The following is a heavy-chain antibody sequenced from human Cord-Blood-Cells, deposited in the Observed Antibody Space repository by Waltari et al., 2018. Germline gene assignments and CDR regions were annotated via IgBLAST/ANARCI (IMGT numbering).Heavy chain of an antibody. Sequence: EVQLVESGGGLVKPGGSLRLSCAASGFTFSSYSMNWVRQAPGKGLGWGSSIGSSSSYIYYADSVKCRFTISRDNAKNSLYLQMNSLRAEDTAVYYCARGTLIVGALIDIWGQGTMVTVSS. J-gene: IGHJ3*02. CDR3: ARGTLIVGALIDI. CDR2: IGSSSSYI. D-gene: IGHD1-26*01. V-gene: IGHV3-21*01. CDR1: GFTFSSYS.